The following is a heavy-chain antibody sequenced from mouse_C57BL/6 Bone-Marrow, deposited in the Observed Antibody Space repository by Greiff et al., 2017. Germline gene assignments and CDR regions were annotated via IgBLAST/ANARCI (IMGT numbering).Heavy chain of an antibody. Sequence: VQLVESGPGLVEPSQSLSITCTVSGFSLTSYGVYWVRQPPGKGLEWLVVIWSDGSTNYNSALKSRLSISKDNSKSQVFLKMNSLQTDDTAMYYCARHESYLYAMDYWDQGTSVTVSS. D-gene: IGHD1-1*01. V-gene: IGHV2-6*02. CDR2: IWSDGST. J-gene: IGHJ4*01. CDR3: ARHESYLYAMDY. CDR1: GFSLTSYG.